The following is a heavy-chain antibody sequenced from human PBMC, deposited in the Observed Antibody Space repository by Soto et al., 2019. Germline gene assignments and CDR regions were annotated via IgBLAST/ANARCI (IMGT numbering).Heavy chain of an antibody. CDR2: ISGSGGST. D-gene: IGHD3-10*01. CDR3: AKDSHYFGSGSLDY. Sequence: EVQLLESGGGLIQPGRSLRLSCAASGLTFSRSAMKWVRQAPGKGLVWVSSISGSGGSTFYADSVKGRFTISRDNSNNTLYLQMNSLRAEDTAVYYCAKDSHYFGSGSLDYWGQGTLVTVSS. J-gene: IGHJ4*02. CDR1: GLTFSRSA. V-gene: IGHV3-23*01.